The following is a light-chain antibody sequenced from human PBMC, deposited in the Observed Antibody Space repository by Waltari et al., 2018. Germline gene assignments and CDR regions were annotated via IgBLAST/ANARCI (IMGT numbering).Light chain of an antibody. CDR3: LQDIQLPYT. Sequence: DIVMTQTPLSLPVTPGEPASISCRSSQSLLHSNGYTYLFWYLQKPGQSPQLLIYLGSSRASGVPDRFSGGGSGADFTLKISRVEAEDVGVYCCLQDIQLPYTFGQGTKVEIK. CDR1: QSLLHSNGYTY. V-gene: IGKV2-28*01. J-gene: IGKJ2*01. CDR2: LGS.